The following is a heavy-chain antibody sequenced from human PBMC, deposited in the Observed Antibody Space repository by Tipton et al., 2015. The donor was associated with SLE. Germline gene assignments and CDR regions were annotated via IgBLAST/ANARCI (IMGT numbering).Heavy chain of an antibody. V-gene: IGHV4-59*01. CDR3: ARDSPSTTGGGGFDY. CDR2: IYYSGST. Sequence: TLSLTCTVSGGSISNYYWNWIRQPPGKGLEWIGYIYYSGSTNYNPSLKSRVTISVDTSKNQFSLKLSSVTAADTAVYYCARDSPSTTGGGGFDYWGQGTLVTVSS. D-gene: IGHD4-17*01. J-gene: IGHJ4*02. CDR1: GGSISNYY.